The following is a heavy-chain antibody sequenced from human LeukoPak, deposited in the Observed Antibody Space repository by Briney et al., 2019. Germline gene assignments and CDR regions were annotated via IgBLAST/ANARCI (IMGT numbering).Heavy chain of an antibody. D-gene: IGHD5-12*01. CDR1: CRSISSYF. Sequence: SEPLSLTCNVSCRSISSYFWSWIGQPPRKGPECIGSFYCSGRTKSNPALGSRVTISADTSKNQCSLKLTSVTAGDTAVYYCARDRAHLEYSGYDFGYWGQGTLVTV. CDR3: ARDRAHLEYSGYDFGY. CDR2: FYCSGRT. J-gene: IGHJ4*02. V-gene: IGHV4-59*01.